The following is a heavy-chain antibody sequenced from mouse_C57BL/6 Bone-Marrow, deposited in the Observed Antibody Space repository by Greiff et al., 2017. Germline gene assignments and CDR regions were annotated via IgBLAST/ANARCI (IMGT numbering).Heavy chain of an antibody. D-gene: IGHD3-1*01. Sequence: QVQLKQSGPGLVQPSQSLSITCTVSGFSLTSYGVHWVRQSPGKGLEWLGVIWSGGSTDYNAAFISRLSISKDNSKSQVFFKMNSLQADDTAIYYCARHSYRFAYWGQGTLVTVSA. CDR2: IWSGGST. J-gene: IGHJ3*01. V-gene: IGHV2-2*01. CDR3: ARHSYRFAY. CDR1: GFSLTSYG.